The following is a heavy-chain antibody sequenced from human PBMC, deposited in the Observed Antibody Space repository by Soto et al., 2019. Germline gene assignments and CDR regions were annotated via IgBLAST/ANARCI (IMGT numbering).Heavy chain of an antibody. J-gene: IGHJ6*02. CDR3: ARDGELSYYYGMDV. V-gene: IGHV3-30-3*01. D-gene: IGHD3-16*02. CDR1: GFTFSSYA. CDR2: ISYDGSNK. Sequence: PGGSVRLSCAASGFTFSSYAMHWVRQAPGKGLGWVAVISYDGSNKYYADSVKGRFTISRDNSKNTLYLQMNSLRAEDTAVYYCARDGELSYYYGMDVWGQGTTVTVS.